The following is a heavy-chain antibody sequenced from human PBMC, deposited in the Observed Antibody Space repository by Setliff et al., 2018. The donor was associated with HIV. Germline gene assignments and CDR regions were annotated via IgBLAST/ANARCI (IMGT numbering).Heavy chain of an antibody. D-gene: IGHD5-12*01. CDR1: GFTFHNVW. J-gene: IGHJ4*02. CDR2: IKSRTDGGTT. CDR3: TTEKRGSGAYNFDH. V-gene: IGHV3-15*01. Sequence: GGSLRLSCAASGFTFHNVWMHWVRQAPGKGLEWVGRIKSRTDGGTTDYSAPVKGGFTISRDDSKNTLYLVMNGLKTEDTALYYCTTEKRGSGAYNFDHWGQGTLVTVSS.